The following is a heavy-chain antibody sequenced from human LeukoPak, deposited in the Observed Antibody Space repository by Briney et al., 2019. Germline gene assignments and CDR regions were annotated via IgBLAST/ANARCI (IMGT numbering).Heavy chain of an antibody. CDR3: AREIYDYVWGSYRSPRFDP. V-gene: IGHV4-59*01. CDR2: IYYSGST. D-gene: IGHD3-16*02. J-gene: IGHJ5*02. CDR1: GGSISSYY. Sequence: SETLSLTCTVSGGSISSYYWSWIRQPPGKGLEWIGYIYYSGSTNYNPSLKSRVTISVDTSENQFSLKLSSVTAADTAVYYCAREIYDYVWGSYRSPRFDPWGQGTLVTVSS.